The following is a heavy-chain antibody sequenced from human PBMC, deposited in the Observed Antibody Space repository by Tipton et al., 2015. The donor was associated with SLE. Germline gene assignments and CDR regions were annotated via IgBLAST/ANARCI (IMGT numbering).Heavy chain of an antibody. CDR2: VSHRGTT. Sequence: TLSLTCAVYGGTSRDYFWSWIRQPPGKGLEWIGEVSHRGTTNYNPSLDSRVTISLDRFNNQFTLKLSSVTAADTAVYYCARGGASSKWLDPWGQGILVTVSS. D-gene: IGHD6-6*01. J-gene: IGHJ5*02. V-gene: IGHV4-34*01. CDR1: GGTSRDYF. CDR3: ARGGASSKWLDP.